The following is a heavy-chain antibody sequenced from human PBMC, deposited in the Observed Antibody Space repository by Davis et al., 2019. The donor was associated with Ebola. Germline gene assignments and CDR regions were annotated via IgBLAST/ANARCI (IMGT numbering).Heavy chain of an antibody. V-gene: IGHV3-7*01. D-gene: IGHD2-8*01. CDR2: IRQDGSEK. CDR1: GFTFTNAW. Sequence: PGGSLRLSCAASGFTFTNAWMTWVRQAPGSGLEWVAIIRQDGSEKKYVDSVKGRFTISRDNAKNSLFLQMNSLRAEDTALYYCTRGLYGYGMDVWGPGTTVTVSS. J-gene: IGHJ6*02. CDR3: TRGLYGYGMDV.